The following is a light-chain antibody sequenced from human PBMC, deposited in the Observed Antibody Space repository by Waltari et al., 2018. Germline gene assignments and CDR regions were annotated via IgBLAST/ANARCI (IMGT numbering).Light chain of an antibody. CDR3: ATWDDSLSGVV. V-gene: IGLV1-36*01. CDR2: YDD. CDR1: SPTIGSNA. Sequence: SVLTQPPSVSEAPRQMVTIPCSGSSPTIGSNAVTWYQPPPGKAPKLLIYYDDLLPSGVSVRFSGSKSGTSASLAISGLQSEDEAHYYCATWDDSLSGVVFGGGTKLTVL. J-gene: IGLJ3*02.